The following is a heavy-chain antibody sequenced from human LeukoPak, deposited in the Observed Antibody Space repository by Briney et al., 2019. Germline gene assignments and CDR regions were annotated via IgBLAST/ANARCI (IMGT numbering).Heavy chain of an antibody. CDR2: IIPIFGTA. D-gene: IGHD5-24*01. Sequence: SVKVSCKASGGTFSSYVISWVRQAPGQGLEWMGGIIPIFGTANYAQKFQGRVTITTDESTSTAYMELSSLRSEDTAVYYCAREGVRGGYNHKKEVRFDYWGQGTLVTVSS. V-gene: IGHV1-69*05. CDR3: AREGVRGGYNHKKEVRFDY. CDR1: GGTFSSYV. J-gene: IGHJ4*02.